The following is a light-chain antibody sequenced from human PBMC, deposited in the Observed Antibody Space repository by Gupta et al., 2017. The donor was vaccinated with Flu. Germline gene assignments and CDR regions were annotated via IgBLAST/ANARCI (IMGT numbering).Light chain of an antibody. J-gene: IGKJ5*01. Sequence: PGERATLPCRASQSVSSYLAWYQQKPGQAPRLLIYDASNRATGIPARFSGSGSGTDFTLTISSLEPEDFAVYYCQQRSNWPPFGQGTRLEIK. CDR2: DAS. CDR3: QQRSNWPP. V-gene: IGKV3-11*01. CDR1: QSVSSY.